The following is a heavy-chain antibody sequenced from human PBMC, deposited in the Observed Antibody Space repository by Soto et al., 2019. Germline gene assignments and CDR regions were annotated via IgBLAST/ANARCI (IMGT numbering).Heavy chain of an antibody. CDR2: IYPGDSDT. CDR1: GYSFTSYW. CDR3: ARGEGGRRYFDWLHTYYFDY. D-gene: IGHD3-9*01. V-gene: IGHV5-51*01. J-gene: IGHJ4*02. Sequence: ESLKISCKGSGYSFTSYWIGWVCQMPGKGLEWMGIIYPGDSDTRYSPSFQGQVTISADKSISTAYLQWSSLKASDTAMYYCARGEGGRRYFDWLHTYYFDYWGQGTLVTVSS.